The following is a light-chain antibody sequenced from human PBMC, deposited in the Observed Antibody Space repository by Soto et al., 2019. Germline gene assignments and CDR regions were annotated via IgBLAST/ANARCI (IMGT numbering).Light chain of an antibody. V-gene: IGLV1-44*01. J-gene: IGLJ2*01. CDR2: NIN. Sequence: QSVLTQPPSASGTPGQRVTISCSGSTSNIGRNPVHWYQHLPGTAPKLLIYNINQWPSGVPDRFSASKSGTSASLAISGLRSEDEAHYYCAAWDDSLNVVVFGGGTKLTVL. CDR3: AAWDDSLNVVV. CDR1: TSNIGRNP.